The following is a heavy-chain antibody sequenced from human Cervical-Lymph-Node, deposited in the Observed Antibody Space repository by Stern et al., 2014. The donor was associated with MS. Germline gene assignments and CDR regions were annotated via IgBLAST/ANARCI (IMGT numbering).Heavy chain of an antibody. D-gene: IGHD6-13*01. J-gene: IGHJ4*02. CDR3: AGKQLARAVFDY. CDR1: GFTFTSYA. Sequence: EVQLVESGGGLVKPGESLRLSCAASGFTFTSYAMNWVRQAPGKRLEWVSSISTSSAYTYSAHPVKGRFITSRDKVNRSLYLPIHSLRAEDTAVYYCAGKQLARAVFDYWGQGTLVTVSS. V-gene: IGHV3-21*01. CDR2: ISTSSAYT.